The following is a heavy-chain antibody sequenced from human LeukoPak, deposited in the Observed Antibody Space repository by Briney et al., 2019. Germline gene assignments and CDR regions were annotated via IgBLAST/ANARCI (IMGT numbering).Heavy chain of an antibody. J-gene: IGHJ6*03. CDR2: ISDGGSEV. CDR1: GFSFSFYT. V-gene: IGHV3-21*06. CDR3: AKGKSGSYYYYMDV. Sequence: GGPLRLSCAASGFSFSFYTLNWVRQAPGKGLKWVSSISDGGSEVYYADPIKGRFAISRDDAKNSLSLEMNSLRVEDTATYYCAKGKSGSYYYYMDVWGKGTTVTVSS.